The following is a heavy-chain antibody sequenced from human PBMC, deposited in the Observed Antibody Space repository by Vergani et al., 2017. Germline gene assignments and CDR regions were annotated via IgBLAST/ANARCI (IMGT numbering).Heavy chain of an antibody. Sequence: QVQLVESGGGVVQPGRSLRLSCAASGFTFSSYGMHWVRQAPGKGLEWVAVIWYDGSNKYYADSVKGRFTISRDNSKNTLYLQMNSLRAEDTAVYYCARDSNIVVVPAYYYYYGMDVWGQVTTVTVSS. CDR2: IWYDGSNK. CDR3: ARDSNIVVVPAYYYYYGMDV. V-gene: IGHV3-33*01. D-gene: IGHD2-2*01. CDR1: GFTFSSYG. J-gene: IGHJ6*02.